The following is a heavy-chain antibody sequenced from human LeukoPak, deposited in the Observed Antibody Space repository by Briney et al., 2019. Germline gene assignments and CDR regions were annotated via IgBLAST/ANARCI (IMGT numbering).Heavy chain of an antibody. D-gene: IGHD6-6*01. V-gene: IGHV3-30-3*01. CDR1: GFTFSSYA. Sequence: PGGSLRLSCAASGFTFSSYAMHWVRQAPGKGLEWVAVISYDGSNKYYADSVKGRFTISRDNSKNTLYLQMNSLRAEDTAVYYCARGGLEYSSSDFDYWGQGTLVTVSS. CDR2: ISYDGSNK. CDR3: ARGGLEYSSSDFDY. J-gene: IGHJ4*02.